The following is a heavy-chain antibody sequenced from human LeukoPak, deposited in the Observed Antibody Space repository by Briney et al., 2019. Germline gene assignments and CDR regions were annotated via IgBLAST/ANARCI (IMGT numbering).Heavy chain of an antibody. J-gene: IGHJ4*02. CDR3: ARAPEDYYDSSISFDY. D-gene: IGHD3-22*01. V-gene: IGHV3-30*04. Sequence: GGSLRLSCAASGFTFSSYAMHWVRQAPGKGLEWVAVISYDGSNKYYAASVKGRFTISRDNSKNTLYLQMNSLRAEDTAVYYCARAPEDYYDSSISFDYWGQGTLVTVSS. CDR2: ISYDGSNK. CDR1: GFTFSSYA.